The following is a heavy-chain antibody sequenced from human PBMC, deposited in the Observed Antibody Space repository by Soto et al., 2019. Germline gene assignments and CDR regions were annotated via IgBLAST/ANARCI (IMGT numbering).Heavy chain of an antibody. CDR2: INLNSGGS. V-gene: IGHV1-2*02. CDR1: AYTCTDYY. Sequence: GASVMVSCKDSAYTCTDYYIHGMRHAPRQKIERMGWINLNSGGSDFAEKSLGRVTMTRDTSITTAYSELRRLSSDDTAVYYCARALPEIIMMEGGSFDPWGQGTVVTVSS. D-gene: IGHD1-1*01. CDR3: ARALPEIIMMEGGSFDP. J-gene: IGHJ5*02.